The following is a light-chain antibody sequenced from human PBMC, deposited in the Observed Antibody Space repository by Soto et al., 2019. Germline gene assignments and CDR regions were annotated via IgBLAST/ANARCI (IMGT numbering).Light chain of an antibody. CDR2: GAS. CDR3: QQYSDWPRT. V-gene: IGKV3-15*01. CDR1: EGVGSN. J-gene: IGKJ1*01. Sequence: ETFMTQSPCTLSVCPWALVTLSCRASEGVGSNLAWYQQKPGQAPRVVIYGASTRAPGVPETFSGSESGSEFTLTISSLQSEDSAIYYCQQYSDWPRTFGQGTKVDIK.